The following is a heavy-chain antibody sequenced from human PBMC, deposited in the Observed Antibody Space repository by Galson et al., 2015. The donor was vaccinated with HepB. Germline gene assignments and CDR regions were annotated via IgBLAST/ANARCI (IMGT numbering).Heavy chain of an antibody. J-gene: IGHJ4*02. CDR3: ARVYYYDSSGYYYDY. CDR1: GYTFTSYA. V-gene: IGHV1-3*01. D-gene: IGHD3-22*01. Sequence: SVKVSCKASGYTFTSYAMHWVRQAPGQRLEWMGWINAGNGNTKYSQKFQGRVTITRDTSASTAYMELSSLRSEDTAVYYCARVYYYDSSGYYYDYWGQGTLVTVSS. CDR2: INAGNGNT.